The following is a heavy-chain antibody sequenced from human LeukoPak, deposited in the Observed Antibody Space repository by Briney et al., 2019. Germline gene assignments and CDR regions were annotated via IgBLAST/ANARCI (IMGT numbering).Heavy chain of an antibody. J-gene: IGHJ5*02. CDR1: GFTFSSYS. CDR3: ARDRAVYSSAGNWFDA. CDR2: ISSSSSYI. Sequence: PGGSLRLSCAASGFTFSSYSMNWVRQAPGKRLAWVSSISSSSSYIYYADSVKGRFTISRDNAKNSLYLQMNSLRAEDSAVYYCARDRAVYSSAGNWFDAWGQGTLVTVSS. D-gene: IGHD6-25*01. V-gene: IGHV3-21*01.